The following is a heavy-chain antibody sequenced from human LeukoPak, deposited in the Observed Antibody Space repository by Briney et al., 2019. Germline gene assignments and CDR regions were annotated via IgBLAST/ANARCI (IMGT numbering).Heavy chain of an antibody. CDR2: ISTYNGNT. J-gene: IGHJ4*02. CDR3: ARAPPDHYDSSGYYGFDY. V-gene: IGHV1-18*01. CDR1: GYTFNSYD. Sequence: ASVKVSCKASGYTFNSYDISWVRQAPGQGLEWMAWISTYNGNTNYALKVQGRATMTTDTSTSTAYMELRSLRSDDTAVYYCARAPPDHYDSSGYYGFDYWGQGTLVTVSA. D-gene: IGHD3-22*01.